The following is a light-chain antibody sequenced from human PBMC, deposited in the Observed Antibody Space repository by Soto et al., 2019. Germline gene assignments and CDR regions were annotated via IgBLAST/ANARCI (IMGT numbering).Light chain of an antibody. Sequence: ETVIPQSPATLSVYPGARATLSCRASQSVSSALAWYQQKPGQAPRLLIYGASSRATGIPDRFSGSGSGTDFTLTISRLEPEDFAVYYCQQYVTTPITFGQGTRLEIK. V-gene: IGKV3-20*01. CDR1: QSVSSA. CDR3: QQYVTTPIT. CDR2: GAS. J-gene: IGKJ5*01.